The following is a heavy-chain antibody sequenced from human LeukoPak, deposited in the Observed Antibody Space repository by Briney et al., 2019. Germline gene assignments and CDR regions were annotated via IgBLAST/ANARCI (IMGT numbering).Heavy chain of an antibody. CDR3: ARGGGPDYYDSSGPSYPNY. V-gene: IGHV4-39*01. CDR2: IYYSVST. Sequence: SEALSLTCTVSGGSISSRSFYWGWIRQPPGKGMEWVGRIYYSVSTNYNPSLKSRVTISVDTSKNQFSLKLSSVTAADTAVYYCARGGGPDYYDSSGPSYPNYWGQGTLVTVSS. CDR1: GGSISSRSFY. D-gene: IGHD3-22*01. J-gene: IGHJ4*02.